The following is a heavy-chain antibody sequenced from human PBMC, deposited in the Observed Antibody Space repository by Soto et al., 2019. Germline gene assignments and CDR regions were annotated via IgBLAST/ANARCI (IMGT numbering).Heavy chain of an antibody. CDR1: GFNFSNHW. J-gene: IGHJ5*02. D-gene: IGHD2-21*02. CDR2: ITSDGKSK. Sequence: GGSLRLSCAASGFNFSNHWMHWVRQRPGEGLVWVSRITSDGKSKAYAESVEGRFAISRDNAKNTLYLQMNGLTAEDTAVYYCARESGDWPLNWFDPWGLGNLVTVSS. CDR3: ARESGDWPLNWFDP. V-gene: IGHV3-74*01.